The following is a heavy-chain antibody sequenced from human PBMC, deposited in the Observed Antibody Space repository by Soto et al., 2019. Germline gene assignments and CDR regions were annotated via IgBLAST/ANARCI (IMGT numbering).Heavy chain of an antibody. D-gene: IGHD4-17*01. CDR3: ARGMTTVTHFDS. CDR1: GFLVSSKY. CDR2: IYSGGST. J-gene: IGHJ4*02. V-gene: IGHV3-66*01. Sequence: LRLSCAASGFLVSSKYMSWVRQAPGKGLEWVSVIYSGGSTYYADSVKGRFTSSRDNSKNTLYLQMNSLRAEDTAIYYCARGMTTVTHFDSGGQGTLVTVS.